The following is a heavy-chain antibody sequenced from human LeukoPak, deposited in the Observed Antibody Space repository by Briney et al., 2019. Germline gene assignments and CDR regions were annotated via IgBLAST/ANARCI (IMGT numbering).Heavy chain of an antibody. J-gene: IGHJ4*02. V-gene: IGHV3-30*02. CDR3: AKDEVELGRGSGFDY. Sequence: PGGPLRLSCAASGFPYSSYGMHWLRQAPGKGLKWVAFIWYDGSNKYYADSVKGRFTISRDNSKNTLYLQMNSLRAEDTAVYYCAKDEVELGRGSGFDYWGQGTLVTVSS. CDR1: GFPYSSYG. D-gene: IGHD3-10*01. CDR2: IWYDGSNK.